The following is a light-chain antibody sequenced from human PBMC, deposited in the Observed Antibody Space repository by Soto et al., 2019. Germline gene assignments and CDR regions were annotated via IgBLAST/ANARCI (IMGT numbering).Light chain of an antibody. Sequence: DIVMTQSPDSLAVSLGESATINCKSSQSVLYSSNNKNYLAWYQQKPGQPPKLLIYWASTRESGVPDRFSGSGSGTDFTLTISSLQAEDVAVYYCQQYYTTPPMYTFXQGTKVDIK. CDR3: QQYYTTPPMYT. J-gene: IGKJ2*01. CDR2: WAS. V-gene: IGKV4-1*01. CDR1: QSVLYSSNNKNY.